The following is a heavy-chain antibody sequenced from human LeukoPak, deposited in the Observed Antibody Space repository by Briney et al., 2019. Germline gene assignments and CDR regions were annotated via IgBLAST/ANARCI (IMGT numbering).Heavy chain of an antibody. D-gene: IGHD6-13*01. Sequence: GGSLRLSCAASGFGFRSYGMHWFRQAPGKGLEWVALISYDGADKYYAASVRGRFTISRDNSKNTLFLQMNSLSAEDTAIYYCARRAPTAVGGTIDKWGQGSLVTVSS. V-gene: IGHV3-30*03. CDR1: GFGFRSYG. CDR3: ARRAPTAVGGTIDK. CDR2: ISYDGADK. J-gene: IGHJ4*02.